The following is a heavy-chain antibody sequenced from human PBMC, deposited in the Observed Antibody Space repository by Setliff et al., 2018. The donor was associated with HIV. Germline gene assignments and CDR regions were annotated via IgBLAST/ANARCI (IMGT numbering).Heavy chain of an antibody. CDR1: GFTFNNAW. CDR2: ISSTSSTR. V-gene: IGHV3-11*04. D-gene: IGHD6-19*01. CDR3: ARDWAGPGFQH. J-gene: IGHJ1*01. Sequence: GGSLRLSCAASGFTFNNAWMSWVRQAPGKGLEWVGRISSTSSTRYYGDSVRGRFTISRDNAKNSLFLQMNSLRAEDTAVYYCARDWAGPGFQHWGQGTLVTVSS.